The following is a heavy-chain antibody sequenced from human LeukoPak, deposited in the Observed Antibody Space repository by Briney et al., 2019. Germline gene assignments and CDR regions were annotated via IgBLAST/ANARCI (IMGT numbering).Heavy chain of an antibody. CDR3: AKGTASRTAAGTFDF. CDR2: TRFDGSNN. Sequence: GGSLRLSCAASGFTFSSYGMHWVRQAPGKGLEWVAFTRFDGSNNHYADSVKGRFTISRDNYKNTLYLQMNSLRGEDTGIYSCAKGTASRTAAGTFDFWGQGTLVTVSS. D-gene: IGHD6-13*01. V-gene: IGHV3-30*02. CDR1: GFTFSSYG. J-gene: IGHJ4*02.